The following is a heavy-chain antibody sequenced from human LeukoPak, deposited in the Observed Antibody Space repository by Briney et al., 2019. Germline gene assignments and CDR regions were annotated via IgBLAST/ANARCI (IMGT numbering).Heavy chain of an antibody. CDR3: ARFVKVAGYFDY. CDR1: GGSISSSSYY. Sequence: TSETLSLTCTVSGGSISSSSYYWGWIRQPPGKGLEWIGSIYYSGSTNYNPSLKSRVTISVDTSKNQFSLKLSSVTAADTAVYYCARFVKVAGYFDYWGQGTLVTVSS. CDR2: IYYSGST. J-gene: IGHJ4*02. D-gene: IGHD6-19*01. V-gene: IGHV4-39*07.